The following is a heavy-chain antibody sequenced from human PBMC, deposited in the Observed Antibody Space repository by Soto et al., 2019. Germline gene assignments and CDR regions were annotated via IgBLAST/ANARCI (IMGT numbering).Heavy chain of an antibody. CDR1: GFTFSSYA. D-gene: IGHD3-10*01. V-gene: IGHV3-64D*08. Sequence: PGGSLRLSCSASGFTFSSYAMHWVRQAPGKGLEYVSAISSNGGSTYYADSVKGRFTISRDNSKNTLYLQMSSLRAEDTAVYYCVKSPPITMVRGVMGHWGQGTLVTVSS. CDR3: VKSPPITMVRGVMGH. CDR2: ISSNGGST. J-gene: IGHJ4*02.